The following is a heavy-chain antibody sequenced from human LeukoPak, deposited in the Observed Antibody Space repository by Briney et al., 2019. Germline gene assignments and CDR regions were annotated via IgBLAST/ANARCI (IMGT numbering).Heavy chain of an antibody. CDR1: GFTFSSYW. J-gene: IGHJ4*02. V-gene: IGHV3-7*01. D-gene: IGHD3-22*01. Sequence: GGSLRLSCAASGFTFSSYWMSWVRQAPGKGLEWVANIKQDGSEKYYVDSVKGRFTISRDNAKNSLYLQMNSLRVEDTAVYYCARVRYYYDRSGYYVNYFDYWGQGTLVTVSS. CDR3: ARVRYYYDRSGYYVNYFDY. CDR2: IKQDGSEK.